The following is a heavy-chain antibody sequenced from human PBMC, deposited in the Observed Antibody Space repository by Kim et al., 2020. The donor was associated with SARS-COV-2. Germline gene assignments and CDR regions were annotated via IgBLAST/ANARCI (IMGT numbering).Heavy chain of an antibody. D-gene: IGHD4-17*01. CDR3: TPQTTRGLDY. Sequence: GSLRLSCAGSGLTFSNAWMSWVRQAPGKGLEWVGRIKSKTDGGTTDYAAPVKGRFTISRDDSKNMMYLQMNSLKTEDTAVYYCTPQTTRGLDYWGQGTLVTVSS. V-gene: IGHV3-15*01. CDR2: IKSKTDGGTT. J-gene: IGHJ4*02. CDR1: GLTFSNAW.